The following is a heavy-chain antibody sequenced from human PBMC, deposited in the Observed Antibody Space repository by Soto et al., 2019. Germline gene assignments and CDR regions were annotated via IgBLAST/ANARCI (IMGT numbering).Heavy chain of an antibody. CDR3: ARAVRDGYNYHY. J-gene: IGHJ4*02. V-gene: IGHV3-33*01. Sequence: PGGSLRLSCAASGFTFSSYGMHWVRQAPGKGLEWVAVIWYDGSNKYYADSVKGRFTISRDNSKNTLYLQMNSLRAEDTAVYYCARAVRDGYNYHYWGQGTLVTVSS. CDR1: GFTFSSYG. CDR2: IWYDGSNK. D-gene: IGHD5-12*01.